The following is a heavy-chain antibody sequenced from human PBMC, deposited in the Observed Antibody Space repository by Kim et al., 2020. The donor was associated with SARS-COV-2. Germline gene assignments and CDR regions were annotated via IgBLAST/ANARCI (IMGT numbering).Heavy chain of an antibody. CDR2: ISYDGSNK. Sequence: GGSLRLSCAASGFTFSSYAMHWVRQAPGKGLEWVAVISYDGSNKYYADSVKGRFTISRDNSKNTLYLQMNSLRAEDTAVYYCAREGDGSCYGYWGQGTLVTVSS. V-gene: IGHV3-30-3*01. J-gene: IGHJ4*02. CDR3: AREGDGSCYGY. D-gene: IGHD2-15*01. CDR1: GFTFSSYA.